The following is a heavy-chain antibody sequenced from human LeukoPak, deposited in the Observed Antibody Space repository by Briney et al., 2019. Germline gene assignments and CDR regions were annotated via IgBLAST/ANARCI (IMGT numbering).Heavy chain of an antibody. CDR2: IILMLGQP. D-gene: IGHD2-2*01. V-gene: IGHV1-69*04. CDR1: GGTFNNHA. Sequence: GASVTVSCKASGGTFNNHAMNWVRQAPGQGLEWMGRIILMLGQPDYAQKFQGRVAITADKSTSTAYMELSSLRSEDTAVYFCARAHCSSTSCYFAYWGQGSLVTVSS. J-gene: IGHJ4*02. CDR3: ARAHCSSTSCYFAY.